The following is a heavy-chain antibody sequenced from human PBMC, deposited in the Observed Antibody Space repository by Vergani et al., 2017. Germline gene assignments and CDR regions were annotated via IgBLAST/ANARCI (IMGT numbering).Heavy chain of an antibody. CDR2: ISPDGFST. J-gene: IGHJ4*02. V-gene: IGHV1-46*03. D-gene: IGHD2-21*02. CDR1: GYTFTAYY. Sequence: QVQLVQSGAEVGKPGASVKISCKASGYTFTAYYIHWVRQAPEQGLEWVGVISPDGFSTFYAQKFQGRVTINRDTSTSTVYVEVTSLRTDDTDVYYCAREQPLTEFFDYGGQGTLVTVSS. CDR3: AREQPLTEFFDY.